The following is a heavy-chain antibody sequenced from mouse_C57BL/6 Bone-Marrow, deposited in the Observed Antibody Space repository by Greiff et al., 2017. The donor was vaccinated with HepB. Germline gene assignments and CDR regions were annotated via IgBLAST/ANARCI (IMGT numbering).Heavy chain of an antibody. J-gene: IGHJ2*01. Sequence: PGQGLEWIGMIHPNSGSTNYNEKFKSKATLTVDKSSSTAYMQLSSLTSEDSAVYYCARRRAGRAFDYWGQGTTLTVSS. CDR2: IHPNSGST. V-gene: IGHV1-64*01. CDR3: ARRRAGRAFDY. D-gene: IGHD3-3*01.